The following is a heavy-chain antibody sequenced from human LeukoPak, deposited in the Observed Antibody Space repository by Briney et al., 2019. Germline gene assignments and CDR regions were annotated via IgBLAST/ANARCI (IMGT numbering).Heavy chain of an antibody. CDR2: IRYDGSNK. CDR1: GFTFSSYG. D-gene: IGHD3-10*01. V-gene: IGHV3-30*02. CDR3: VKDRITMRYYFDY. J-gene: IGHJ4*02. Sequence: GGSLRLSCAASGFTFSSYGMHWVRQAPGKGLEWVAFIRYDGSNKYYADSVKGRFTISRDNSKNTLYLQMNSLRAEDTAVYYCVKDRITMRYYFDYWGQGTLVTVSS.